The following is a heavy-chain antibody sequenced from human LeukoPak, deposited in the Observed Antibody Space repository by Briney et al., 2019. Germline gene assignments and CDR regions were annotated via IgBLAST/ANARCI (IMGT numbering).Heavy chain of an antibody. Sequence: PSQTLSLTCTVSGGSISSGGYYWSWIRQHPGKGLEWIGYIYYSGSTYYNPSLKSRVTISVDTSKNQFSPKLSSVTAADTAVYYCARDRGSYSSSSGFDYWGQGTLVTVSS. CDR1: GGSISSGGYY. V-gene: IGHV4-31*03. J-gene: IGHJ4*02. CDR3: ARDRGSYSSSSGFDY. CDR2: IYYSGST. D-gene: IGHD6-6*01.